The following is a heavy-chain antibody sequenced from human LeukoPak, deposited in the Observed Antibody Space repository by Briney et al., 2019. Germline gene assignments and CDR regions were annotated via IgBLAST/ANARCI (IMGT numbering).Heavy chain of an antibody. Sequence: GGSLRLSCAASGFTFSSYSMNWVRQAPGKGLEWVSYISSSSSTIYYADSVKGRFTISRDNAKNSLYLQMNSLRAEDTAVYYCARDMISSGTTRDAFDIWGQGTLVTVSS. V-gene: IGHV3-48*04. CDR2: ISSSSSTI. J-gene: IGHJ3*02. CDR1: GFTFSSYS. CDR3: ARDMISSGTTRDAFDI. D-gene: IGHD1-7*01.